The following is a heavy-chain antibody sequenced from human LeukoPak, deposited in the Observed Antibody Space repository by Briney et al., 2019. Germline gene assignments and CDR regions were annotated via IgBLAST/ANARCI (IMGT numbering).Heavy chain of an antibody. CDR3: AKAVGSIAVAAPAEYFQH. D-gene: IGHD6-19*01. Sequence: PGGSLRLSCAASGFTFSSYGMHWVRQAPGKGLEWVAFIRYDGGNKYYADSVKGRFTISRDNSKNTLYLQMNSLRAEDTAVYYCAKAVGSIAVAAPAEYFQHWGQGTLVTVSS. V-gene: IGHV3-30*02. CDR1: GFTFSSYG. J-gene: IGHJ1*01. CDR2: IRYDGGNK.